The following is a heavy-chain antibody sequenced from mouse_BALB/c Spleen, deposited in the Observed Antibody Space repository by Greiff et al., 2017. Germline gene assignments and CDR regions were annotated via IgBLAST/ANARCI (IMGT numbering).Heavy chain of an antibody. V-gene: IGHV1-15*01. CDR1: GYTFTDYE. Sequence: QVQLQQSGAELARPGASVTLSCKASGYTFTDYEMHWVKQTHVHGLEWIGAIDPETGGTAYNQKFKGKATLTADKSSSTAYMELRSLTSEDSAVYYCTRRYYYAMDYWGQGTSVTVSS. CDR3: TRRYYYAMDY. CDR2: IDPETGGT. J-gene: IGHJ4*01.